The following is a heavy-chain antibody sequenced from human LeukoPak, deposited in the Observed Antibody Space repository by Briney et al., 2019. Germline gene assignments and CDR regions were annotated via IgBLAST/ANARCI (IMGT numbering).Heavy chain of an antibody. J-gene: IGHJ4*02. CDR2: ISPRGDSM. CDR3: ARDFLGESAAGGY. V-gene: IGHV3-21*01. D-gene: IGHD2-15*01. Sequence: PGGSLRLSCAGSGFTFSSYTMNWVRQAPGKGLERVSSISPRGDSMWHADSVKGRFTISRDNARNSLYMQMNGLRVEDSAVYYCARDFLGESAAGGYWGQGIQVTVSS. CDR1: GFTFSSYT.